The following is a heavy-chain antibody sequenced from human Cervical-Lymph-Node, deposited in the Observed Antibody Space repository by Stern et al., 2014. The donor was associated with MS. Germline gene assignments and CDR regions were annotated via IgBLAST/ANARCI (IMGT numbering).Heavy chain of an antibody. CDR3: TRYSGTYQDAFDI. CDR2: INAGTGKT. D-gene: IGHD1-26*01. CDR1: GYTFTSYS. J-gene: IGHJ3*02. V-gene: IGHV1-3*01. Sequence: QVQLVQSGAEVKKPGASVTVSCKASGYTFTSYSMHWVRQAPGQRLEWMGWINAGTGKTKYSQSFQGRVTITRDTSASTAYMGLSSLRSEDTAIYYCTRYSGTYQDAFDIWGQGTMVAVSS.